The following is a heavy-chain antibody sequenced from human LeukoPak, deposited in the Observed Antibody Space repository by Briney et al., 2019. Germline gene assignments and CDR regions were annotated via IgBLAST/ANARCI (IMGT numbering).Heavy chain of an antibody. V-gene: IGHV3-53*01. CDR1: GFTVSSNY. D-gene: IGHD6-13*01. Sequence: GGSLRLSCAASGFTVSSNYMNWVRQAPGKGLEWVSIIYSDGGTYYANSVKGRFTISRDNSKNTLYLQMNSLRVEDTAVYYCARVKTHLPGIAAAGSFDYWGQGTLVTVSS. J-gene: IGHJ4*02. CDR2: IYSDGGT. CDR3: ARVKTHLPGIAAAGSFDY.